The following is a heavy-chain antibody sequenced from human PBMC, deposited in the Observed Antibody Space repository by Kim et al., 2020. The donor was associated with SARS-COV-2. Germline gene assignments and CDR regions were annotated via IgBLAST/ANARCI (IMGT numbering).Heavy chain of an antibody. Sequence: ASVKVSCKASGYTFTSYGISWVRQAPGQGLEWMGWISAYNGNTNYAQKLQGRVTMTTDTSTSTAYMELRSLRSDDTAVYYCARDPRLRYFDWLPATPGKSPNWFDPWGQGTLVTVSS. CDR2: ISAYNGNT. CDR3: ARDPRLRYFDWLPATPGKSPNWFDP. CDR1: GYTFTSYG. D-gene: IGHD3-9*01. J-gene: IGHJ5*02. V-gene: IGHV1-18*01.